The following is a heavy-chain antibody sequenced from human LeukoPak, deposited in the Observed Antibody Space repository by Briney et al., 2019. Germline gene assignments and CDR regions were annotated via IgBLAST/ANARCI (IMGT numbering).Heavy chain of an antibody. V-gene: IGHV3-7*01. J-gene: IGHJ4*02. D-gene: IGHD2-15*01. Sequence: PPGGSLRLSCAASGFTFSSYWMSWVRQAPGKGLEWVANIKQDGSEKYYVDSVKGRFTISRDNAKNSLYLQMNSLRAEDTAVYYCARDTPNLYCSGGSCYSDYWGQGTLVTVSS. CDR1: GFTFSSYW. CDR2: IKQDGSEK. CDR3: ARDTPNLYCSGGSCYSDY.